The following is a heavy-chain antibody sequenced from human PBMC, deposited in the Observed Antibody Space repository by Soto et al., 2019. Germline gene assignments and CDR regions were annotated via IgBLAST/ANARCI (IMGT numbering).Heavy chain of an antibody. CDR2: ITGSGSTT. J-gene: IGHJ5*02. D-gene: IGHD6-13*01. CDR3: AKDFTAYLSSWFHL. Sequence: EAQLLESGGGLVQPGGSLRLSCAASEFTFSSNAMHWVRQAPGKGLEWVSGITGSGSTTFYADSVKGRFTISRDNSKNTLYLHMSSLRAEDTATYYCAKDFTAYLSSWFHLWGQGTLVTVSS. V-gene: IGHV3-23*01. CDR1: EFTFSSNA.